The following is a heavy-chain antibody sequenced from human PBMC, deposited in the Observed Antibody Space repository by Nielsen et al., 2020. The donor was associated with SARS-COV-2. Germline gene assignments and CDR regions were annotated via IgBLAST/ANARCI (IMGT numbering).Heavy chain of an antibody. Sequence: SVKVSCKASGGTFSSYAISWVRQAPGQGLEWMGGIIPIFGTANYAQKFQGRVTITADESTSTAYMELSSLRSEDTAVYYCASPDCSSTSCSPWDFDYWGQGTLVTVSS. CDR3: ASPDCSSTSCSPWDFDY. CDR1: GGTFSSYA. D-gene: IGHD2-2*01. CDR2: IIPIFGTA. V-gene: IGHV1-69*13. J-gene: IGHJ4*02.